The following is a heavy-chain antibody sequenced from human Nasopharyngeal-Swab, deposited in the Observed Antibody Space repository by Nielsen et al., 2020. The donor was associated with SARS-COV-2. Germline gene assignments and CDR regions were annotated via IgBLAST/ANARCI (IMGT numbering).Heavy chain of an antibody. CDR1: GGSISSGGYY. D-gene: IGHD4-17*01. CDR3: ARGTVTTGLGY. V-gene: IGHV4-31*03. CDR2: IYYSGST. J-gene: IGHJ4*02. Sequence: SETLSLTCTVSGGSISSGGYYWNWIRQHPGEGLEWIGYIYYSGSTYYNPSLKSRLTISVDTSKKQFSLNLRSVTAADTAVYYCARGTVTTGLGYWGQGTLVTVSS.